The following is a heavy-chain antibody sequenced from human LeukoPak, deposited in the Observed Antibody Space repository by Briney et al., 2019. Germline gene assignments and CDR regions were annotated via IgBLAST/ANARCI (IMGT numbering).Heavy chain of an antibody. CDR2: INHSGST. D-gene: IGHD6-13*01. CDR1: GGSFSGYY. CDR3: ARGKPSSSWYSYVGWCFDY. V-gene: IGHV4-34*01. J-gene: IGHJ4*02. Sequence: PSETLSLTCAVYGGSFSGYYWSWIRQPPGKGLEWIGEINHSGSTNYNPSLKSRVTISVDTSKNQFSLKLSSVTAADTAVYYCARGKPSSSWYSYVGWCFDYWGQGTLVTVSS.